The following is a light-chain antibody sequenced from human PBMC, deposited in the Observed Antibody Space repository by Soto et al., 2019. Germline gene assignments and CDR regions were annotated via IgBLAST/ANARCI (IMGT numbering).Light chain of an antibody. CDR3: QQYHRYIT. CDR2: TAS. Sequence: DIQMTQSPSTLSASVGDRVTITCRASESIDDWLAWYQQKPGKAPKLLIYTASSLQSGVPSRFSGSGSGTEFTLTISSLQPDDFATYYCQQYHRYITFGPGIRLEIK. V-gene: IGKV1-5*03. J-gene: IGKJ5*01. CDR1: ESIDDW.